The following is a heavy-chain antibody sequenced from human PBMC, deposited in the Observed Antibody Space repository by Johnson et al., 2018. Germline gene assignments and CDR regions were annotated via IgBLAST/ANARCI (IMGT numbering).Heavy chain of an antibody. V-gene: IGHV3-53*01. CDR1: GFSVSSNY. Sequence: EVQLVESGGGLLQPGGSLRLACAASGFSVSSNYMNWVRQAPGKGLEWVSLIYRTGSTDYAASVRGRFTVSRDNSNNTLYLQLNSLRAEDTAMYYCVRDSPGLRNDFDLWGQGAMVTVSS. CDR2: IYRTGST. J-gene: IGHJ3*01. CDR3: VRDSPGLRNDFDL. D-gene: IGHD3-10*01.